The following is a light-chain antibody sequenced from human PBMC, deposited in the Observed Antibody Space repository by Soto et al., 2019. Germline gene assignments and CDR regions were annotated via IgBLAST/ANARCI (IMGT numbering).Light chain of an antibody. Sequence: EIVLTQSPGTLSLSPGERATLSCRASQSVSSSYLAWYQQKPGQAPRLLIYGASSRATGIPHRFSGSGSGTDFTLTISRLEPEDFAVYYCQQYGSSRFTFGPGTKVDIK. CDR3: QQYGSSRFT. J-gene: IGKJ3*01. V-gene: IGKV3-20*01. CDR1: QSVSSSY. CDR2: GAS.